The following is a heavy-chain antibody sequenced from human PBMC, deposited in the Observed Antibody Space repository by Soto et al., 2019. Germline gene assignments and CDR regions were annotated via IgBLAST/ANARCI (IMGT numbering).Heavy chain of an antibody. Sequence: TLSLTCSVSGGSINSYWWSWIRQPAGKGLEWIGRVYSSGTTDYNPSLNSRATMSVETSKNQFSLKLSSVTAADTAVYYCARDIGSYAYGEGYWGQGIQVTVSS. CDR3: ARDIGSYAYGEGY. CDR2: VYSSGTT. V-gene: IGHV4-4*07. D-gene: IGHD3-10*01. J-gene: IGHJ4*02. CDR1: GGSINSYW.